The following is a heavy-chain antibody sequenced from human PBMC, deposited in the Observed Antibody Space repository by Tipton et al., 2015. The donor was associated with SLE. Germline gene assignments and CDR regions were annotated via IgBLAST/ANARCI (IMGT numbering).Heavy chain of an antibody. CDR3: ARVVTVGAAHYYDIDV. CDR2: VYDSGTT. D-gene: IGHD2-21*02. Sequence: TLSLTCTVSGGSISSGFYYWSWIRQPPGKGLEWIGSVYDSGTTHYNPSLKSRVTMSVDTSKTQFSLKLGSLTAADTAVYYCARVVTVGAAHYYDIDVWGQGTRVTVSS. V-gene: IGHV4-39*07. CDR1: GGSISSGFYY. J-gene: IGHJ6*02.